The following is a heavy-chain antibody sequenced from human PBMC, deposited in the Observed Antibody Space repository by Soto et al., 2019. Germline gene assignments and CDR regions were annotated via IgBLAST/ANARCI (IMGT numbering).Heavy chain of an antibody. CDR3: AKDTSVAVRSVIGYYSYGMDV. D-gene: IGHD3-22*01. V-gene: IGHV3-23*01. Sequence: EVQLLESGGGLVQPGGSLRLSWAASGFTFSSYAMSWVRQAPGKGLEWVSAISGSGGSTYYADSVKGRFTISRDNSKNTLYLQMNSLRAEDTAVYYCAKDTSVAVRSVIGYYSYGMDVWGQGTTVTVSS. CDR1: GFTFSSYA. CDR2: ISGSGGST. J-gene: IGHJ6*02.